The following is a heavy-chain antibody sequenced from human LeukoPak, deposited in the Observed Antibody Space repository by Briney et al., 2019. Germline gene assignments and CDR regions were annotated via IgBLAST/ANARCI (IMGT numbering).Heavy chain of an antibody. CDR3: ARDSSGGYDFDY. J-gene: IGHJ4*02. CDR1: GFTFSSYS. CDR2: ISSSSSYI. Sequence: EAGGSLRLSCAASGFTFSSYSMNWVRQAPGKGLEWVSSISSSSSYIDYADSVKGRFTISRDNAKNPLYLQMNSLRAEDTAVYYCARDSSGGYDFDYWGQGTLVTVSS. V-gene: IGHV3-21*01. D-gene: IGHD5-12*01.